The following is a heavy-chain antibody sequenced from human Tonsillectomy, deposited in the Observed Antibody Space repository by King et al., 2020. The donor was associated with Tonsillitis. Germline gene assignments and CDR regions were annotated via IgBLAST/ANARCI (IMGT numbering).Heavy chain of an antibody. J-gene: IGHJ4*02. CDR1: GFTFSDYY. CDR3: AREESRTIFGSHTSAFDY. Sequence: VQLVESGGGLVKPGGSLRLSCAASGFTFSDYYMSWIRQAPGKGLEGVSYISSSGSTLYSAYSVKGRFTISRDNAKNSLYLQMNSLRAEDTAVYYCAREESRTIFGSHTSAFDYWGQGTLVTVSS. V-gene: IGHV3-11*01. CDR2: ISSSGSTL. D-gene: IGHD3-3*01.